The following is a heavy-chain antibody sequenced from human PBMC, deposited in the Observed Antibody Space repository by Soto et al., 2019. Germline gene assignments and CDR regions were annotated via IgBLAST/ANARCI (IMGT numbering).Heavy chain of an antibody. CDR1: GYAFSIYG. V-gene: IGHV1-18*04. D-gene: IGHD5-12*01. J-gene: IGHJ5*02. Sequence: QLQLVQSGAEVERPGASVRVSCKAYGYAFSIYGISWIRQAPGQGLEWMGWIRPDNGETNYAQKFQGRVTMTTDTSSNTAYMELRSLRSDDTAVYYCATSYDSGFDPWGQGTLVSVS. CDR2: IRPDNGET. CDR3: ATSYDSGFDP.